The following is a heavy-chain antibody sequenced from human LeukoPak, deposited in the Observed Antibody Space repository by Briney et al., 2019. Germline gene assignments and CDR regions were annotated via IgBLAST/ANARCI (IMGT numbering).Heavy chain of an antibody. CDR1: GGTFSSYA. Sequence: SVKVSCKASGGTFSSYAISWVRQAPGQGLEWMGGIIPIFGTANYAQKFQGRVTITADESTSTAYMELSSLRSEDTAVYYCARGWLSETTVVTPYNYWGQGTLVTVSS. CDR3: ARGWLSETTVVTPYNY. V-gene: IGHV1-69*13. J-gene: IGHJ4*02. D-gene: IGHD4-23*01. CDR2: IIPIFGTA.